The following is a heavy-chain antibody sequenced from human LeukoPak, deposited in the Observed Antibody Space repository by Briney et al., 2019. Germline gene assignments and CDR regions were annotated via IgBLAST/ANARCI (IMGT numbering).Heavy chain of an antibody. J-gene: IGHJ6*03. D-gene: IGHD1-26*01. V-gene: IGHV3-66*01. CDR1: GFTVSSNY. Sequence: PGGSLRLSCAASGFTVSSNYMSWVRQAPGKGLEWVSVIYSGGSTYYADSVKGRFTISRDNSKNTLYLQMNSLRAEDTAVYYCARVIVGAPEFYCYMDVWGKGTTVTISS. CDR2: IYSGGST. CDR3: ARVIVGAPEFYCYMDV.